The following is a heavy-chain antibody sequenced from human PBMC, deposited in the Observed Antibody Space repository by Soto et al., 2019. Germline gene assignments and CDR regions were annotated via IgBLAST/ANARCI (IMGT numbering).Heavy chain of an antibody. CDR1: GFTFSSYW. Sequence: EVQLVESGGGLVQPGGSLRLSCEASGFTFSSYWIHWVCQIPGKGLVWVSRINFDGSTTNYADSVKGRFTVSRDNAKNTVYLQVNSLRAEDTAVYYCARGGFRQWLLDYWGQGTLVTVSS. D-gene: IGHD6-19*01. V-gene: IGHV3-74*01. CDR2: INFDGSTT. CDR3: ARGGFRQWLLDY. J-gene: IGHJ4*02.